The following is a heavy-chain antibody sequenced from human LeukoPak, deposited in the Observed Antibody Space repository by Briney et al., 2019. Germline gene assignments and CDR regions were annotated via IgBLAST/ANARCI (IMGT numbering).Heavy chain of an antibody. V-gene: IGHV1-2*02. CDR3: PIVQTKARGAEPPYYYYGMDV. CDR1: GWTNIGHQ. CDR2: INPNSGGT. J-gene: IGHJ6*02. Sequence: ASVKDTCQASGWTNIGHQMHELGQAPGQGLEWMGWINPNSGGTNYAQKFQGRVTMTRDTSISTAYMELSRLRSDDTAVYYGPIVQTKARGAEPPYYYYGMDVWGQGTTVTVSS. D-gene: IGHD3-10*01.